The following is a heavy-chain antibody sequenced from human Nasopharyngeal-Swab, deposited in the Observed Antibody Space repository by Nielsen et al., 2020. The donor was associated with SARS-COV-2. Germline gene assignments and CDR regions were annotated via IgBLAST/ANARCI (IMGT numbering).Heavy chain of an antibody. V-gene: IGHV1-24*01. D-gene: IGHD3-16*01. CDR3: ATTAGAITFGGWDWFDP. Sequence: ASAKISCKVSAYTITELSMHCVRQPPRKGLEWMGAFDPEDGETIYAQKFQGRVTITEDKSTDTAYMELSSLRCGDTAVYYCATTAGAITFGGWDWFDPWGQGTLVTVSS. CDR2: FDPEDGET. J-gene: IGHJ5*02. CDR1: AYTITELS.